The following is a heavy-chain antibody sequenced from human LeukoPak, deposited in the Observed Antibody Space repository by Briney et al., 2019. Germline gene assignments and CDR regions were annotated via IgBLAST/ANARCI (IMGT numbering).Heavy chain of an antibody. D-gene: IGHD6-19*01. J-gene: IGHJ4*02. V-gene: IGHV4-59*08. CDR2: IYYSGST. CDR3: ARTGYSSGWYTFDY. CDR1: GGSISSYY. Sequence: PSETLSRTCTVSGGSISSYYWSWIRQPPGKGLEWIGYIYYSGSTNYNPSLKSRVTISVDTSKNQFSLKLSSVTAADTAVYYCARTGYSSGWYTFDYWGQGTLVTVSS.